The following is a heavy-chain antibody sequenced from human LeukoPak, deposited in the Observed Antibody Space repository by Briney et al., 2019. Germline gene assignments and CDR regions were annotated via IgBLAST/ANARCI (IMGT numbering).Heavy chain of an antibody. CDR2: ISNSGDNI. CDR1: GFRFSDYY. V-gene: IGHV3-11*04. CDR3: ARGRGWIYDS. J-gene: IGHJ4*02. Sequence: GGSLRLSCAASGFRFSDYYMSWIRQAPGKGLEWVSYISNSGDNIYYAESVKGRFTISRDNAKNSLYLQMNSLRAEDTAVYYCARGRGWIYDSWGRGTLVIVSS. D-gene: IGHD6-19*01.